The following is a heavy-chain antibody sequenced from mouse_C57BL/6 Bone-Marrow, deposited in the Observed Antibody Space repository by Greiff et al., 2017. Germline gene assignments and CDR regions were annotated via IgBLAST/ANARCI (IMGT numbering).Heavy chain of an antibody. V-gene: IGHV7-3*01. J-gene: IGHJ4*01. CDR3: ARYRWYLMDY. CDR1: GFTFTDYY. CDR2: IRNKANGYTT. Sequence: EVKLMESGGGLVQPGGSLSLSCAASGFTFTDYYMSWVRQPPGKALEWLGFIRNKANGYTTEYSASVKGRFTISRDNSQSILYLQMNALRAEDSATYYCARYRWYLMDYWGQGTSVTVSS. D-gene: IGHD2-1*01.